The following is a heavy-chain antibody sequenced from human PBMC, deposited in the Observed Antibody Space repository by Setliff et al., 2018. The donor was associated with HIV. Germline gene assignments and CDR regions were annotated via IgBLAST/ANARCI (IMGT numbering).Heavy chain of an antibody. CDR3: AREGGDTAMVSYYYYYYMDV. Sequence: GASVKVSCKASGYSFTSSGVSWVRQAPGQGLEWMGWINIRNGNTNYAQKFQGRVTMTTDTSTSTAYMGLRSMSSDDTAVYYCAREGGDTAMVSYYYYYYMDVWGKGTTVTVSS. CDR1: GYSFTSSG. J-gene: IGHJ6*03. CDR2: INIRNGNT. D-gene: IGHD5-18*01. V-gene: IGHV1-18*01.